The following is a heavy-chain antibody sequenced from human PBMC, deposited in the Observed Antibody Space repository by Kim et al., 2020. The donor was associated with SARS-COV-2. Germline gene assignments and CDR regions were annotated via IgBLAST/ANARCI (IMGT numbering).Heavy chain of an antibody. CDR1: GGSFSGYY. CDR2: INHSGST. J-gene: IGHJ4*02. CDR3: ARGIVASRSYYDSSGRGRYGFDY. D-gene: IGHD3-22*01. Sequence: SETLSLTCAVYGGSFSGYYWSWIRQPPGKGLEWIGEINHSGSTNYNPSLKSRVTISVDTSKNQFSLKLSSVTAADTAVYYCARGIVASRSYYDSSGRGRYGFDYWGQGTLVTVSS. V-gene: IGHV4-34*01.